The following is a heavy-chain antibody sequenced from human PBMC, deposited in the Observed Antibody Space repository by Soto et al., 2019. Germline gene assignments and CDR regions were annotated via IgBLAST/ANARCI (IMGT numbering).Heavy chain of an antibody. Sequence: PSETLSLTCTVSGGSVSSTNHYWGWIRQPPGKGLEWIGDIYYSGMTRYNPSLKSRVTISVDTSKDQFSLKLRSVTAADTAVYYYARHGYYYDSTGYYYFVWGQGTQVTVSS. V-gene: IGHV4-39*01. CDR1: GGSVSSTNHY. J-gene: IGHJ4*02. CDR3: ARHGYYYDSTGYYYFV. CDR2: IYYSGMT. D-gene: IGHD3-22*01.